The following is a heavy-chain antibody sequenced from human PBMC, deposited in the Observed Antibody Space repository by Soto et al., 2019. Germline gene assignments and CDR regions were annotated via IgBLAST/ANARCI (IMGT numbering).Heavy chain of an antibody. CDR1: GITFGSRA. CDR3: ARKEGFNWNYAWFDP. D-gene: IGHD1-7*01. Sequence: GGSLRLSCVASGITFGSRAMSWVRQAPGKGLEWVSTITDTGGDTKYADSVRGRFTISRDNSKNTLYLQMNSLRAEDTAVYSCARKEGFNWNYAWFDPWGQGTLVTVSS. CDR2: ITDTGGDT. V-gene: IGHV3-23*01. J-gene: IGHJ5*02.